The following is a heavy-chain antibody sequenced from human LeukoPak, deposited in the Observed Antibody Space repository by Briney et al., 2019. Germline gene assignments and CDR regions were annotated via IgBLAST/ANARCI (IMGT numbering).Heavy chain of an antibody. D-gene: IGHD2-2*02. CDR1: GYTFTSYG. Sequence: ASVKVSCKAPGYTFTSYGISWVRQAPGQGLEWMGWISAYNGNTNYAQKLQGRVTMTTDTSTSTAYMELRSLRSDDTAVYYCARTQTATAIRSFDYWGQGTLVTVSS. J-gene: IGHJ4*02. V-gene: IGHV1-18*01. CDR2: ISAYNGNT. CDR3: ARTQTATAIRSFDY.